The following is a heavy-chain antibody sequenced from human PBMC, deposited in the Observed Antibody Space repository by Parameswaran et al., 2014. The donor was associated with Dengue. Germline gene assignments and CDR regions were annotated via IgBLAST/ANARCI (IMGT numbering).Heavy chain of an antibody. CDR3: ARVMVRSIGVSYYYYGMDV. CDR2: ISSSSSYI. V-gene: IGHV3-21*01. J-gene: IGHJ6*02. Sequence: WIRQPPGKGLEWVSSISSSSSYIYYADSVKGRFTISRDNAKNSLYLQMNSLRAEDTAVYYCARVMVRSIGVSYYYYGMDVWGQGTTVTVSS. D-gene: IGHD2-8*01.